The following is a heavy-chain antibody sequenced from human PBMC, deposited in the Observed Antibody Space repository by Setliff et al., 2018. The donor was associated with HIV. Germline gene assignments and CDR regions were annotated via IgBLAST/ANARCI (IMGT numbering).Heavy chain of an antibody. J-gene: IGHJ2*01. D-gene: IGHD2-21*02. CDR1: GYTFTGYY. CDR2: INPNSGGT. V-gene: IGHV1-2*06. Sequence: RASVKVSCKASGYTFTGYYMHWVRQAPGQGLEWMGRINPNSGGTNYAQKFQGRVTMTRDTSISTAYMELSRLRSDDTAVYYCARDSRGVVTLNWYFDLWGRGTLVTVSS. CDR3: ARDSRGVVTLNWYFDL.